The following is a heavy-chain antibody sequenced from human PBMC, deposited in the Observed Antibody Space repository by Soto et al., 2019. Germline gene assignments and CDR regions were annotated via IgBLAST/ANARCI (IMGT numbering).Heavy chain of an antibody. CDR2: IYYSGST. Sequence: PSETLSLTCTVSGGSISSYYWSWIRQPPGKGLEWIGYIYYSGSTNYNPSLKSRVTISVDTSKNQFSLKLSSVTAVDTAVYYCARARSPRESWFDPWGQGTLVTVSS. J-gene: IGHJ5*02. V-gene: IGHV4-59*01. CDR1: GGSISSYY. CDR3: ARARSPRESWFDP.